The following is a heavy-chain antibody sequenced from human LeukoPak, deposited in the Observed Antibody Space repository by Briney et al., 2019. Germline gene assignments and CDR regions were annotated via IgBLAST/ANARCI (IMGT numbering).Heavy chain of an antibody. D-gene: IGHD1-26*01. J-gene: IGHJ6*02. CDR1: GGSISSSSYY. CDR3: ARQLRGGGSYKVRYYGMDV. Sequence: SSETLSLTCTVSGGSISSSSYYWGWIRQPRGKGLEWIGSIYYSGSTYYNPSLKSRVTISVDTSKNQFSLKLSSVTAADTAVYYCARQLRGGGSYKVRYYGMDVWGQGTTVTVSS. V-gene: IGHV4-39*01. CDR2: IYYSGST.